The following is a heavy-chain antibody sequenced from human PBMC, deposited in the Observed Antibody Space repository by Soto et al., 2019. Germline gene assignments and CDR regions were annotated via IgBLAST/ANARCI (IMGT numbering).Heavy chain of an antibody. CDR1: GGSISSSSYN. V-gene: IGHV4-39*01. J-gene: IGHJ6*02. CDR2: IYYSGST. CDR3: ARSIVTGSRLYYYYGMDV. Sequence: SETLSLTCTVSGGSISSSSYNWRWIRQPPGKGLEWIGSIYYSGSTYYNPSLKSRVTISVDTSKNQFSLKLSSVTAADTAVYYCARSIVTGSRLYYYYGMDVWGQGTTVTVS. D-gene: IGHD5-18*01.